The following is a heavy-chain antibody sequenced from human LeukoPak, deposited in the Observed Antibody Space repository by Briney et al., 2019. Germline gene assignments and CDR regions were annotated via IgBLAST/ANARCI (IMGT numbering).Heavy chain of an antibody. CDR1: GFTFSSYS. V-gene: IGHV3-48*01. J-gene: IGHJ4*02. Sequence: PGGSLRLSCAASGFTFSSYSMNWVRQAPGKGLEWVSYISSSSSTIYYADSVKGRFTISRDNAKNTVHLQMNSLRAEDTAVYYCARDYGGNSGDFDYWGQGTLVTVSS. CDR3: ARDYGGNSGDFDY. CDR2: ISSSSSTI. D-gene: IGHD4-23*01.